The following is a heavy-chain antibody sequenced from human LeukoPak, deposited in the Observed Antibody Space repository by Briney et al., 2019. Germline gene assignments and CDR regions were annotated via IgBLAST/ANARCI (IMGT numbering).Heavy chain of an antibody. CDR3: ARDIGYCSSTSCYFVDYYYYYGMDV. CDR1: GYTFTGYY. J-gene: IGHJ6*02. V-gene: IGHV1-2*02. Sequence: ASVKVSCKASGYTFTGYYMHWVRQAPGQGLEWMGWINPNSGGTNYAQKFQGRVTMTRDTSISTAYMELSRLRSDDTAVYYCARDIGYCSSTSCYFVDYYYYYGMDVWGQGTTVTVSS. D-gene: IGHD2-2*01. CDR2: INPNSGGT.